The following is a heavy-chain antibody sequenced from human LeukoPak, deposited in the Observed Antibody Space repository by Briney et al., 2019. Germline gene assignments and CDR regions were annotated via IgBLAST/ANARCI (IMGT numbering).Heavy chain of an antibody. CDR1: GSSFTSYA. CDR3: AKGAEEGVVITPVCYYYMDL. V-gene: IGHV3-23*01. D-gene: IGHD3-22*01. J-gene: IGHJ6*03. Sequence: GGSLRLSCATSGSSFTSYAMSWVRQAPGKGREWVSTIIGSGYNTYYADSVKGRFTISRDSSTNMAFLQMQSLRAEDPAVYYCAKGAEEGVVITPVCYYYMDLWGKGTAVTISS. CDR2: IIGSGYNT.